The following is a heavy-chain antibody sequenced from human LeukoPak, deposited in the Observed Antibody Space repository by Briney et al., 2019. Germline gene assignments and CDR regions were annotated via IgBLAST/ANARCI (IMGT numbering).Heavy chain of an antibody. Sequence: SETLSHTCTVSGGSISSGDYYWSWIRQPPGKGLEWIGYIYYSGSTYYNPSLKSRVTISVDTSKNQFSLKLSSVTAADTAVYYCARDLLNEGNHLDYWGQGTLVTVSS. CDR2: IYYSGST. CDR1: GGSISSGDYY. CDR3: ARDLLNEGNHLDY. J-gene: IGHJ4*02. D-gene: IGHD4-23*01. V-gene: IGHV4-30-4*01.